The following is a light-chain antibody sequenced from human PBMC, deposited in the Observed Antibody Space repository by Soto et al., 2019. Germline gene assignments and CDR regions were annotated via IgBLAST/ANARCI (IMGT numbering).Light chain of an antibody. Sequence: EIVLTQSPGTLSLFPGERATLSCRATQSVNSDYLAWYQQKPGQAPRLLIYIASRRATGIPDRFSGSGSGTDFTLTISRLEPEDFAVYYWQQYGTSPWTFGQGTKVDIK. J-gene: IGKJ1*01. CDR2: IAS. CDR3: QQYGTSPWT. CDR1: QSVNSDY. V-gene: IGKV3-20*01.